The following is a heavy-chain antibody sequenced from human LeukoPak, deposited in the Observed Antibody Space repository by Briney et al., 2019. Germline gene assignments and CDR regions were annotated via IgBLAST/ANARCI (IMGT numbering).Heavy chain of an antibody. V-gene: IGHV1-3*01. Sequence: GASVKVSCKASGYTFTSYAMHWVRQAPGQRLEWMGWINAGNGNTKYSQKFQGRVTITRDTSASTAYMELSSLRSEDTSVYYCARSRYCSSTSCYGKYWFDPWGQGTLVTVSS. CDR1: GYTFTSYA. J-gene: IGHJ5*02. CDR2: INAGNGNT. D-gene: IGHD2-2*01. CDR3: ARSRYCSSTSCYGKYWFDP.